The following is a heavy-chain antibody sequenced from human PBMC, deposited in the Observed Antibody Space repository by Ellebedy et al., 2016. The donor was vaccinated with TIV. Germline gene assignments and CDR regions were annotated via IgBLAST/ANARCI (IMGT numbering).Heavy chain of an antibody. D-gene: IGHD3-10*01. V-gene: IGHV6-1*01. Sequence: SETLSLTXAISGDSVSSTSVAWNWVRQSPSRGLEWLGRTYYRSKWYNEYAVSVKSRITINPDTSTNRFSLLLKAVTPEDTAIYYCAREGVTMVRGVIYSYYGMDVWGQGTTVTVSS. J-gene: IGHJ6*02. CDR3: AREGVTMVRGVIYSYYGMDV. CDR2: TYYRSKWYN. CDR1: GDSVSSTSVA.